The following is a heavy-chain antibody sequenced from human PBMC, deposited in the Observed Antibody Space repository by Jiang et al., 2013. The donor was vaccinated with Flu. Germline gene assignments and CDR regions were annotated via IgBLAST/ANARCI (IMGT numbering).Heavy chain of an antibody. CDR2: TYYRSKWYN. CDR3: ARARSSSGSYYFDY. Sequence: TYYRSKWYNDYAVSVKSRITINPDTSKNQFSLQLNSVTPEDTAVYYCARARSSSGSYYFDYWGQGTLVTVSS. J-gene: IGHJ4*02. D-gene: IGHD6-19*01. V-gene: IGHV6-1*01.